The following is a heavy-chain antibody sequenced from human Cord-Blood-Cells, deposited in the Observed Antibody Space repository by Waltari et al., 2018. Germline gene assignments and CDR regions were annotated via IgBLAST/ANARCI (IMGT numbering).Heavy chain of an antibody. Sequence: QVQLVDSGGGVVQPGRSLRLSCAASGFTLSSYGWHWVRQAPGKGLGWVAVIWYDGSNKYYADSVEGRFTISRDNSKNTLYLQMNSLRAEDTAVYYCARGRGITGTTDYWGQGTLVTVSS. CDR2: IWYDGSNK. D-gene: IGHD1-7*01. CDR3: ARGRGITGTTDY. J-gene: IGHJ4*02. CDR1: GFTLSSYG. V-gene: IGHV3-33*01.